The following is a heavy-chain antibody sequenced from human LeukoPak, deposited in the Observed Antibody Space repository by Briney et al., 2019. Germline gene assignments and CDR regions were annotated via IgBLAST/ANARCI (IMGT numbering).Heavy chain of an antibody. J-gene: IGHJ4*02. CDR3: ARLNIQLLWFGELTDPYYFDY. CDR1: GGSISSSSYY. CDR2: IYYSGST. V-gene: IGHV4-61*05. Sequence: SETLSLTCTVSGGSISSSSYYWGWIRQPPGKGLEWIGYIYYSGSTNYNPSLKSRVTISVDTSKNQFSLKLSSVTAADTAVYYCARLNIQLLWFGELTDPYYFDYWGQGTLVTVSS. D-gene: IGHD3-10*01.